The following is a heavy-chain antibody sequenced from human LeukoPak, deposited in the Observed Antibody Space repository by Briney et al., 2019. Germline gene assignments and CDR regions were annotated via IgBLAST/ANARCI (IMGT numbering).Heavy chain of an antibody. V-gene: IGHV3-74*03. Sequence: GGSLRLSCAASGFTFRNYWMHWVRQVPGKGLVWVSHINSDGSSTTYADSVKGRFTISRDNAKNTLYLQMNSLRAEDTAVYYCATRGDFWSGYSDWGQGTLVTVSS. J-gene: IGHJ4*02. D-gene: IGHD3-3*01. CDR1: GFTFRNYW. CDR2: INSDGSST. CDR3: ATRGDFWSGYSD.